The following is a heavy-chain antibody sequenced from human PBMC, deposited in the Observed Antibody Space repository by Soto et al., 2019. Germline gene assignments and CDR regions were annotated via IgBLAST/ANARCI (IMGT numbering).Heavy chain of an antibody. J-gene: IGHJ3*02. CDR3: ARRGLGRIMITFGGIIATLGAFDI. V-gene: IGHV4-4*02. CDR1: GGSISSSNW. CDR2: IYHSGST. D-gene: IGHD3-16*02. Sequence: LSETLSLTCAVSGGSISSSNWWSWVRQPPGKGLEWIGEIYHSGSTNYNPSLKSRVTISVDKSKNQFSLKLSSVTAADTAVYYCARRGLGRIMITFGGIIATLGAFDIWGQGTMVTVSS.